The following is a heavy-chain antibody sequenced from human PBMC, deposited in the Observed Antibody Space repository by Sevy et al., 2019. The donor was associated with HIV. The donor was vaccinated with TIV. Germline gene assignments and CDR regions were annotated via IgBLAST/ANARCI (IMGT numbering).Heavy chain of an antibody. D-gene: IGHD1-26*01. J-gene: IGHJ4*02. V-gene: IGHV3-74*01. CDR2: INTDGKMT. CDR1: GLTLTNYW. Sequence: GGSLRLSCAVSGLTLTNYWMHWVRQAPGKGLVWVSHINTDGKMTRYADFVKGRFTISRDNAKNTLYLQMNSLRDEDTAVYYCARGSRGTFGYWGQGTLITVS. CDR3: ARGSRGTFGY.